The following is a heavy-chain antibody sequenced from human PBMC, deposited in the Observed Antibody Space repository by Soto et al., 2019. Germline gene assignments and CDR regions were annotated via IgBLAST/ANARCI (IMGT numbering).Heavy chain of an antibody. D-gene: IGHD3-9*01. CDR2: ISGSGGST. CDR3: AKMEYYDILTGYSGVNYYYGMDV. Sequence: GGSLRLSCAASGFTFSSYAMSWVRQAPGKGLEWVSAISGSGGSTYYADSVKGRFTISRDNSKNTLYLQMNSLRAEDTAVYYCAKMEYYDILTGYSGVNYYYGMDVWGQGTTVTVSS. J-gene: IGHJ6*02. V-gene: IGHV3-23*01. CDR1: GFTFSSYA.